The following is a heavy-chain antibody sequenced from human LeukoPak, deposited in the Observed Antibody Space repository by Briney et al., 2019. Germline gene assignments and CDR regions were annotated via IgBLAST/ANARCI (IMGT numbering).Heavy chain of an antibody. CDR3: ARLINNDNSGDADTFDM. V-gene: IGHV4-59*11. D-gene: IGHD3-22*01. CDR2: IDYSGST. J-gene: IGHJ3*02. Sequence: SETLSLTCTVSGGSMRSHYWSWIRQTPGKGMEWIGSIDYSGSTRYNPSLQSRVSISVDTSKNQFSLKLTSVTATDTAVYYCARLINNDNSGDADTFDMWGQGTVVTVFS. CDR1: GGSMRSHY.